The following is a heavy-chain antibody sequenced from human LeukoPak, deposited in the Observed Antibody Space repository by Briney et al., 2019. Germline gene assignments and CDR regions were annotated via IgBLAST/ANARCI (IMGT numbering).Heavy chain of an antibody. V-gene: IGHV4-34*01. CDR1: GGSFSGYY. CDR3: ASSPNWNGDY. D-gene: IGHD1-1*01. CDR2: INHSGST. J-gene: IGHJ4*02. Sequence: SETLSLTCAVYGGSFSGYYWSWIRQPPGKGLEWIGEINHSGSTNYNPSLKSRVTISVDTSKNQFSLKLSSVTAADTAVYYCASSPNWNGDYWGQGILVTASS.